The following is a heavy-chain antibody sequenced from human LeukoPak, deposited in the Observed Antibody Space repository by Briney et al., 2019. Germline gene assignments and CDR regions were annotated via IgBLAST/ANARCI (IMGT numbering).Heavy chain of an antibody. CDR2: IRSKAYGGTT. J-gene: IGHJ4*02. CDR1: GFTFNNYA. D-gene: IGHD1-14*01. Sequence: GGSLRLSCAASGFTFNNYAMHWVRQAPGKGLEWVGFIRSKAYGGTTEYAASVKGRFTISRDDSKSIAYLQMNSLKTEDTAVYYCTSTGGKGDYWGQGTLVTVSS. CDR3: TSTGGKGDY. V-gene: IGHV3-49*04.